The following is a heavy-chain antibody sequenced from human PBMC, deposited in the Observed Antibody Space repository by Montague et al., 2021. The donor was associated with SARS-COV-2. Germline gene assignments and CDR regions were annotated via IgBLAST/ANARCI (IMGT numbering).Heavy chain of an antibody. J-gene: IGHJ5*02. CDR1: GGSISSSSYY. CDR2: IYYSGST. Sequence: SETLSLTCTVSGGSISSSSYYWGWLRQPPGKGLEWIGCIYYSGSTYYNPSLKSRVTISVDTTKNQFSLKLSSVTAADTAVYYCARRSYDILTGYSIPDCFGPWGQGTLVTVSS. CDR3: ARRSYDILTGYSIPDCFGP. D-gene: IGHD3-9*01. V-gene: IGHV4-39*01.